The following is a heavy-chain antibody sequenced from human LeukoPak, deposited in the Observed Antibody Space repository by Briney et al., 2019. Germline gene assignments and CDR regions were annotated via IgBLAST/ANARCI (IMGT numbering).Heavy chain of an antibody. V-gene: IGHV3-21*01. D-gene: IGHD6-6*01. CDR2: ISSSSSYI. CDR1: GFPFSTYG. Sequence: GGSLRLSCGSSGFPFSTYGKTWVRQAPGKGLEGVSSISSSSSYIYYADSVKGRFTISRDNAKNSLYLQMNSLRAEDTAVYYCASSHSSSSSFPDYWGQGTLVTVSS. CDR3: ASSHSSSSSFPDY. J-gene: IGHJ4*02.